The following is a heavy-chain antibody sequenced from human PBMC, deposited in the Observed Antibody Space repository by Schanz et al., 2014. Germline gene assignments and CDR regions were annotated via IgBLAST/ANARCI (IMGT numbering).Heavy chain of an antibody. CDR3: AKSMYSTSWAFDF. D-gene: IGHD2-2*01. CDR1: GFTFSSYA. CDR2: ISDNGIST. V-gene: IGHV3-23*04. J-gene: IGHJ4*02. Sequence: VQLVESGGGVVQPGGSLRLSCVASGFTFSSYAMSWVRQAPGKGLEWVSGISDNGISTYYADPVKGRFTISRDNSKNTLYVQMNSLRAEDTAVYYCAKSMYSTSWAFDFWGQGAQVTVSS.